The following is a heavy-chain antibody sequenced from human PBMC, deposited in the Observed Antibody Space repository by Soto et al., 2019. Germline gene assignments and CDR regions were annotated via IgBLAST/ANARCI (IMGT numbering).Heavy chain of an antibody. CDR2: IKSDGGSA. V-gene: IGHV3-74*01. CDR3: ARGAKGAYYVDV. J-gene: IGHJ6*03. D-gene: IGHD2-21*01. Sequence: EVQLVESGGGLVQPGGSLRLSRAASGFTFSDFWLHWVRQAPEKGLVWVSRIKSDGGSANYADSVKGRFTIFRDNAKNTVYLQMDSLRAEDTAVYYCARGAKGAYYVDVWGKGTTVTVSS. CDR1: GFTFSDFW.